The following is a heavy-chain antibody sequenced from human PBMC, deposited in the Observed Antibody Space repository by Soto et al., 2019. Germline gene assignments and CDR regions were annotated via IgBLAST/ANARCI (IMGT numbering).Heavy chain of an antibody. J-gene: IGHJ4*02. CDR1: GGSISSGGYS. CDR3: ARGLPRVAALDY. V-gene: IGHV4-30-2*01. Sequence: QLQLQESGSGLVKPSQTLSLTCAVSGGSISSGGYSWSWIRQPPGKGLEWIGYIYHSGSTYYNPSLKSRVTIPVARSKNQCSLRLSSVTAADTAVYYGARGLPRVAALDYWGQGTLVSVSS. CDR2: IYHSGST. D-gene: IGHD2-15*01.